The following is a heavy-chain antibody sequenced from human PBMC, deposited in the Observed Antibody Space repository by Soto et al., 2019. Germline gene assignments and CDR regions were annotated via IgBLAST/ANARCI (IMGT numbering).Heavy chain of an antibody. D-gene: IGHD2-2*01. J-gene: IGHJ6*02. CDR3: CPEDHYFGLEV. CDR1: GGSVSSESHY. CDR2: IYYTGST. Sequence: SETLSLTCTVSGGSVSSESHYWSWIRQTPGKGLEWIGYIYYTGSTNYNPSLKGRVTMSVDTSRDQVSLRLRSVTRAGYCSSSICPEDHYFGLEVWGQGTTVTVSS. V-gene: IGHV4-61*01.